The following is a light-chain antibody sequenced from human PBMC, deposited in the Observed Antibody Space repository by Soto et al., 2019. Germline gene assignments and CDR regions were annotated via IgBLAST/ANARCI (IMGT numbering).Light chain of an antibody. CDR3: CSYALL. Sequence: QSALTQPASVSGSPGQSITISCTGTNSDVGTHNLVSWYQQHPGKAPKLIIYEGTKRPSGVSNRFSGSKSGNTASLTISGLQAEDEADYYCCSYALLFGPGKKVNVL. J-gene: IGLJ1*01. V-gene: IGLV2-23*01. CDR1: NSDVGTHNL. CDR2: EGT.